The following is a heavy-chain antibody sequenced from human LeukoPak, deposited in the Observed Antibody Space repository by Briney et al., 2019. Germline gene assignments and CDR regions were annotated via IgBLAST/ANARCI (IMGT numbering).Heavy chain of an antibody. CDR1: GGSISSYH. Sequence: PSETLSLTCTVSGGSISSYHWSWIRQPPGKGLEWIGYIYYSGSTNYNPSLKSRVTISVDTSKNQFSLKLSSVTAADTAVYYYARDLRGYSYGSDYFDYWGQGTLVTVSS. CDR2: IYYSGST. CDR3: ARDLRGYSYGSDYFDY. V-gene: IGHV4-59*01. D-gene: IGHD5-18*01. J-gene: IGHJ4*02.